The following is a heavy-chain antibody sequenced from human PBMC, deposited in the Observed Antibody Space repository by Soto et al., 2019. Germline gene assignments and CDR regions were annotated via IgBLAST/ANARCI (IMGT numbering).Heavy chain of an antibody. J-gene: IGHJ5*02. CDR3: ARVVPAAMRSYNWFDP. V-gene: IGHV4-31*03. Sequence: SETLSLTCTVSGGSISSGGYYWSWIRQHPGKGLEWIGYIYYSGSTYYNPSLKSRVTISVDTSKNQFSLKLSSVTAADTAVYFCARVVPAAMRSYNWFDPWGQGNLLTVSS. CDR1: GGSISSGGYY. CDR2: IYYSGST. D-gene: IGHD2-2*01.